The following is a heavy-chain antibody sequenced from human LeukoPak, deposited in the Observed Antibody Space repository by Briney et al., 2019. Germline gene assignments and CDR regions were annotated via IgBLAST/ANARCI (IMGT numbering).Heavy chain of an antibody. CDR3: ARGAIYYYYMDV. Sequence: GGSLRLSCAASGFTFSDAWMNWVRQAPGKGLEWVSYISSSSSTIYYADSVKGRFTISRDNAKNSLYLQMNSLRAEDTAVYYCARGAIYYYYMDVWGKGTTVTVSS. CDR1: GFTFSDAW. V-gene: IGHV3-48*04. J-gene: IGHJ6*03. CDR2: ISSSSSTI. D-gene: IGHD2-2*01.